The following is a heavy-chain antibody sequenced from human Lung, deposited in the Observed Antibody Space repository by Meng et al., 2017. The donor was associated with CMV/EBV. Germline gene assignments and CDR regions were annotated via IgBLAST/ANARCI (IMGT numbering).Heavy chain of an antibody. J-gene: IGHJ4*02. CDR3: ARVGAYCGGDCYHPR. CDR1: GGSLSSRNW. Sequence: RQGSAPGLVTPSGHLSLTCAVLGGSLSSRNWWGWVRQPPGKGLEWIGEIYHSGSTNYNPSLKSRVTISVDESKNQFSLRLSSVTAADTAVYYCARVGAYCGGDCYHPRWGQGTLVTVSS. V-gene: IGHV4-4*02. CDR2: IYHSGST. D-gene: IGHD2-21*02.